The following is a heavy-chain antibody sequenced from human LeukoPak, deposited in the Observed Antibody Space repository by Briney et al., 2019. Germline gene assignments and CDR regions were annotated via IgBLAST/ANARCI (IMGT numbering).Heavy chain of an antibody. Sequence: GGSLRLSCAASGFTFSSYEMNWVRQAPGKGLEWVSYISSSGSTIYYADSVKGRFTISRDNAKNSLYLQMNSLRAEDTAVYYCARDRWGSNWYERWFDPWGQGTLVTVSS. D-gene: IGHD6-13*01. J-gene: IGHJ5*02. CDR2: ISSSGSTI. CDR3: ARDRWGSNWYERWFDP. CDR1: GFTFSSYE. V-gene: IGHV3-48*03.